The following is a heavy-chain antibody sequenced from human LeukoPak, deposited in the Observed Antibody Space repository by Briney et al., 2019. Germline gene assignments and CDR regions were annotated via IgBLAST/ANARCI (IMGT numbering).Heavy chain of an antibody. CDR1: GYTFTAFH. Sequence: GASVKVSCKASGYTFTAFHMHWVRQAPGQGPEWMGSIHPNSGATNYAQKFQGRVTMTRDTSISTASMELSSLRSEDTAVYYCARETFDSSSWYGGDYYYYYMDVWGKGTTVTISS. V-gene: IGHV1-2*02. CDR2: IHPNSGAT. D-gene: IGHD6-13*01. J-gene: IGHJ6*03. CDR3: ARETFDSSSWYGGDYYYYYMDV.